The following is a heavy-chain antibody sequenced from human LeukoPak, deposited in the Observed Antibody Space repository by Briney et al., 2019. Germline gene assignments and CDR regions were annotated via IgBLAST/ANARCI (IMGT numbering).Heavy chain of an antibody. J-gene: IGHJ4*02. Sequence: GASVKVSCKVSGYTLTELSMHWVRQAPGQGLEWMGIINPSGGSTSYAQKIQGRVTMTRDTSTSTVYMELSSLRSEDTAVYYCARDLTGVEDYWGQGTLVTVSS. CDR2: INPSGGST. CDR3: ARDLTGVEDY. D-gene: IGHD2-8*01. CDR1: GYTLTELS. V-gene: IGHV1-46*01.